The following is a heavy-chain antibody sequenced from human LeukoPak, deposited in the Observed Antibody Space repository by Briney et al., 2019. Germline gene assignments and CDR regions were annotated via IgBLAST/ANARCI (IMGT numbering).Heavy chain of an antibody. V-gene: IGHV1-2*02. CDR1: GYTLSDYY. CDR3: AREGVTVFRGIKGIDF. CDR2: INGNNGGT. D-gene: IGHD3-10*01. Sequence: GASVKVSCKASGYTLSDYYMHWVRQVPGQGLEWMGWINGNNGGTIYAQKFQGRVTMTRDTSVTTAYMELSTLRPDDTAVYFCAREGVTVFRGIKGIDFWGQGTLVTVPS. J-gene: IGHJ4*02.